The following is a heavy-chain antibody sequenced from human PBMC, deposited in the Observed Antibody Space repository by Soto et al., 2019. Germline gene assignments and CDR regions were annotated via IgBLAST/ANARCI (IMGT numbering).Heavy chain of an antibody. Sequence: ASVKVSCRASGYTFTSYAMHWVRQAPGQRLEWMGWINAGNGNTKYSQKFQGRVTITRDTSASTAYMELSSLRSEDTAVYYCARDPSYYGMDVWGQGTTVTVSS. CDR1: GYTFTSYA. J-gene: IGHJ6*02. V-gene: IGHV1-3*01. CDR3: ARDPSYYGMDV. CDR2: INAGNGNT.